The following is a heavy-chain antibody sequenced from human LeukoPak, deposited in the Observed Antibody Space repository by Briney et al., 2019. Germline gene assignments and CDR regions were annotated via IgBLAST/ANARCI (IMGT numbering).Heavy chain of an antibody. CDR1: GYTFTSYG. V-gene: IGHV1-18*01. J-gene: IGHJ5*02. CDR3: ASNYGSGIHPDNWFDP. Sequence: ASVKVSCKASGYTFTSYGISWVRQAPGQGLEWMGWISAYNGNTNYAQKLQGRVTMTTDTSTSTAYMELRSLRSDDTAVYYRASNYGSGIHPDNWFDPWGQGTLVTVSS. CDR2: ISAYNGNT. D-gene: IGHD3-10*01.